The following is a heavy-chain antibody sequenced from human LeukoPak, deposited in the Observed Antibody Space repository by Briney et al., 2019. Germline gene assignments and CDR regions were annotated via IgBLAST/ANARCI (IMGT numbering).Heavy chain of an antibody. CDR3: VKQPRGRCSSTSCYNDY. CDR1: GFTFSSYA. D-gene: IGHD2-2*02. J-gene: IGHJ4*02. CDR2: ISSNGGST. Sequence: GGSLRLSCSASGFTFSSYAMHWVRQAPGKGLEYVSAISSNGGSTYYADSVKGRFTISRDNSKNTLYLQMSSLRADDTAVYYCVKQPRGRCSSTSCYNDYWGQGTLVTVSS. V-gene: IGHV3-64D*06.